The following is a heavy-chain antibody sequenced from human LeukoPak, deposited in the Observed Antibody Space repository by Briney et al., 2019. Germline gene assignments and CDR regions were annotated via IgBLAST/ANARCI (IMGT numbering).Heavy chain of an antibody. CDR2: IYYSGST. CDR3: ARSIAARVFDY. D-gene: IGHD6-6*01. Sequence: SETLSLTCTVSGGSNSSYYWSWIRQPPGKGLEWIGYIYYSGSTNYNPSLKSRVTISVDTSKNQFSLKLSSVTAADTAVYYCARSIAARVFDYWGQGTLVTVSS. CDR1: GGSNSSYY. J-gene: IGHJ4*02. V-gene: IGHV4-59*01.